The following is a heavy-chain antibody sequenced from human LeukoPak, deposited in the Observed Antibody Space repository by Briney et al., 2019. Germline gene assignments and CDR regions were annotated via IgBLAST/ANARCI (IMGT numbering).Heavy chain of an antibody. CDR3: AREGLDVVVVPAAITGMDV. D-gene: IGHD2-2*02. Sequence: ASVKVSCKASGYTFTSYGIIWVRQAPGQGLEWMGWISAYNGNTNYAQKLQGRVTMTTDTSTSTAYMELRSLRSDDTAVYYCAREGLDVVVVPAAITGMDVWGQGTTVTVSS. V-gene: IGHV1-18*01. CDR2: ISAYNGNT. CDR1: GYTFTSYG. J-gene: IGHJ6*02.